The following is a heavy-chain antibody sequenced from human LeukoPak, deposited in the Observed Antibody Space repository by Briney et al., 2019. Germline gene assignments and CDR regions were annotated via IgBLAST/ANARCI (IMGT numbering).Heavy chain of an antibody. D-gene: IGHD3-10*01. J-gene: IGHJ6*02. Sequence: PSQTLSLTCTVSGGSISSGDYYWSWIRQPPGKGLEWIGYIYYSGSTYYNPSLKSRVTISVDTSKNQFSLKLSSVTAADTAVYYCARSGTMVRGVTTAGSVDVWGQGTTVTVSS. CDR3: ARSGTMVRGVTTAGSVDV. CDR1: GGSISSGDYY. CDR2: IYYSGST. V-gene: IGHV4-30-4*01.